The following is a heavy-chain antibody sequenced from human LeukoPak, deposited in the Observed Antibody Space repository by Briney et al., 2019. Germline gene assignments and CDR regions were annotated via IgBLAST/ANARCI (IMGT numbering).Heavy chain of an antibody. J-gene: IGHJ4*02. Sequence: GGSLRLSCAASGFTFSDYNMNWVRQVPGKGLESVSYMSRSGNIIYYADSVKGRFTISRDNAKNSLYLQMNSLRVEDTGVYYCARDVYYGSGSPRLDYWGQGTLVTVSS. CDR3: ARDVYYGSGSPRLDY. V-gene: IGHV3-48*01. CDR1: GFTFSDYN. CDR2: MSRSGNII. D-gene: IGHD3-10*01.